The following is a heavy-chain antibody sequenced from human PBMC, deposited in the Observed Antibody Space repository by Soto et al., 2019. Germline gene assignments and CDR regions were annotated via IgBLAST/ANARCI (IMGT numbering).Heavy chain of an antibody. CDR2: ISYDGSNK. V-gene: IGHV3-30-3*01. D-gene: IGHD3-3*01. J-gene: IGHJ6*02. CDR1: GFTFSSYA. Sequence: PGGSLRLSCAASGFTFSSYAMHWVRQAPGKGLEWVAVISYDGSNKYYADSVKGRFTISRDNSKNTLYLQMNSLRAEDTAVYYCARDLTYYDFWSGTVYWYGMDIWGQGTTVTVSS. CDR3: ARDLTYYDFWSGTVYWYGMDI.